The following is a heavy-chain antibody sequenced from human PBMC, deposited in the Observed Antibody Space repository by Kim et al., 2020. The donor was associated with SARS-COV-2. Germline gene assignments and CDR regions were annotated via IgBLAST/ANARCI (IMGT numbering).Heavy chain of an antibody. J-gene: IGHJ6*02. V-gene: IGHV4-39*01. CDR1: GGSISSSSYY. CDR2: IYYSGST. D-gene: IGHD6-6*01. CDR3: ARRGYSSSFPVDV. Sequence: SETLSLTCTVSGGSISSSSYYWGWIRQPPVKGLEWIGSIYYSGSTYYNPSLKSRVTISVDTSKNQFSLKLSSVTAADTAVYYCARRGYSSSFPVDVWGQGTTVTVSS.